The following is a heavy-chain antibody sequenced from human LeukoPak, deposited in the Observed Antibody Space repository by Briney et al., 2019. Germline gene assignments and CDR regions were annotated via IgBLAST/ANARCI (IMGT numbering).Heavy chain of an antibody. CDR1: RFTFSSYS. J-gene: IGHJ4*02. Sequence: GXXRLSCAASRFTFSSYSMNWVRQAPGKGLEWVSSISSNSSYIYYADSVKGRFTISRDNAKNSLYLQMNSLRAEDTAVYYCARDLGSGWFLFDYWGQGTLVTVSS. CDR2: ISSNSSYI. CDR3: ARDLGSGWFLFDY. D-gene: IGHD6-19*01. V-gene: IGHV3-21*01.